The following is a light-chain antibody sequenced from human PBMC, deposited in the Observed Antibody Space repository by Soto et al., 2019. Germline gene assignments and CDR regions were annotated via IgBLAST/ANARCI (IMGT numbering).Light chain of an antibody. J-gene: IGLJ2*01. CDR3: SSYTTSSTRVV. CDR2: EVS. CDR1: TSDVGAYNY. V-gene: IGLV2-14*01. Sequence: QSALTQPASVSGSPGQSITISCTGTTSDVGAYNYVSWFQQHPGKAPKLMIYEVSNRPSGVSDRFSASNSGNTASLTISGLQAEDEADYYCSSYTTSSTRVVFVGGTKLTVL.